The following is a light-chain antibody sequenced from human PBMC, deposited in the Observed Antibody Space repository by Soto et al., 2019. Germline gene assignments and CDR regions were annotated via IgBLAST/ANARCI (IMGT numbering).Light chain of an antibody. CDR3: QHGYVAPYS. V-gene: IGKV1-39*01. J-gene: IGKJ2*03. CDR2: SAS. CDR1: QDINVD. Sequence: DIQMTQSPSSVSASIGDTVTITCRASQDINVDLNWYQQKPGEVPKLLIYSASTLHSGVPSRFTGSGSETDFTLTIRSLQPEDFATYYCQHGYVAPYSFGQGTKVDI.